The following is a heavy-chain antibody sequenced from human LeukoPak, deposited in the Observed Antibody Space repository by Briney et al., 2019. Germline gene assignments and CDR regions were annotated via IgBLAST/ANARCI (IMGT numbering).Heavy chain of an antibody. V-gene: IGHV5-10-1*01. CDR1: GYSFTSYW. CDR3: ARHYGAAGDFDY. J-gene: IGHJ4*02. D-gene: IGHD6-13*01. CDR2: IDPRDSYT. Sequence: GESLKISCKGSGYSFTSYWISWVRQMPGKGLEWMGRIDPRDSYTNYSPSFEGHVTIPADKSISTAYLQWSSLKASDIATYYCARHYGAAGDFDYWGQGTLVTVSS.